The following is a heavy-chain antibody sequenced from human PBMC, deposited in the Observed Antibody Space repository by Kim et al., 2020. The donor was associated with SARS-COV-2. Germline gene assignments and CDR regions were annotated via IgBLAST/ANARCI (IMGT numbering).Heavy chain of an antibody. V-gene: IGHV3-48*02. J-gene: IGHJ4*02. Sequence: KGRLTISRENAKHSLYLQMNSLGDEDTAVYYCARETYDYMWGSYRYLFDYWGQGTLVTVSS. D-gene: IGHD3-16*02. CDR3: ARETYDYMWGSYRYLFDY.